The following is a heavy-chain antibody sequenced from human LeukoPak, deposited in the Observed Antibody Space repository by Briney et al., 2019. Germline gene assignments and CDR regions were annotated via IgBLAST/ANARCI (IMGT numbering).Heavy chain of an antibody. V-gene: IGHV4-38-2*01. CDR1: GYSISSGYY. Sequence: SETLSLTCAVSGYSISSGYYWGWIRQPPGKGLEWIGGIYHSGSTYYNPSLKSRVTISVDTSKNQFSLKLSSVTAADTAVYYCARSHTIFGVVINWFDPWGQGTLVTVSS. CDR2: IYHSGST. CDR3: ARSHTIFGVVINWFDP. J-gene: IGHJ5*02. D-gene: IGHD3-3*01.